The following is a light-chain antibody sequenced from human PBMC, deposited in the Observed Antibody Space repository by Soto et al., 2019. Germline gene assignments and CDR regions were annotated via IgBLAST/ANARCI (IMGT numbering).Light chain of an antibody. Sequence: EIVMTQSPATLSVSPGERVTLSCRASQRVNFNLAWYQQKPGQAPRLLMYGASSRATGIPARFSGSGSRTEFTLSISSLQSEDFAVYYCQQYENWPRTFGQGTKVEIK. V-gene: IGKV3-15*01. CDR3: QQYENWPRT. J-gene: IGKJ1*01. CDR1: QRVNFN. CDR2: GAS.